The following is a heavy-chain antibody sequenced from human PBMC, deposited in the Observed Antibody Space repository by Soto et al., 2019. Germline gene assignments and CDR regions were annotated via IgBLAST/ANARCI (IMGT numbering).Heavy chain of an antibody. D-gene: IGHD2-15*01. CDR1: GFVFSGYG. J-gene: IGHJ4*02. CDR3: ARSIGGSSYYPPDY. CDR2: MANDGSYQ. V-gene: IGHV3-30*03. Sequence: GGSLRLSCATSGFVFSGYGMQWVRQSPGEGLEWVAVMANDGSYQYYADSVKGRFTISRDNSKDTLYLQMDSLRREDTAVYYCARSIGGSSYYPPDYWGQGTLVTVSS.